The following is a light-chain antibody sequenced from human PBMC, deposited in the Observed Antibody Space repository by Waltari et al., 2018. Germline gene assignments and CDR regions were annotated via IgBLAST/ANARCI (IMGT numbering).Light chain of an antibody. CDR2: EVS. J-gene: IGLJ2*01. Sequence: QSALTQPASVSGSPGQSITISCTGTSSDVGSYNLVSWYQQHPGKAPKLMIYEVSRRPSGVSSRFSGSKSGNTASLTISGLQAEDESDYYCCSYAGSNTPMVFGGGTKLTVL. CDR3: CSYAGSNTPMV. CDR1: SSDVGSYNL. V-gene: IGLV2-23*02.